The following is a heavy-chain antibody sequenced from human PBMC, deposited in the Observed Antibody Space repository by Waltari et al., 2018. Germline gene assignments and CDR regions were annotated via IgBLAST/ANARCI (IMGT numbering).Heavy chain of an antibody. CDR2: ISSDGNFK. Sequence: QVQLVESGGGVVQPGKSLRISCEASGFTFRNYGFHWVRQAPGKAFEWVAVISSDGNFKYHADSVKGRFTISRDNSSNTLYLQMDSLTIEDTGVYFCAKEKRNVGVDYWGQGILVTVSS. CDR1: GFTFRNYG. D-gene: IGHD3-10*02. J-gene: IGHJ4*02. CDR3: AKEKRNVGVDY. V-gene: IGHV3-30*18.